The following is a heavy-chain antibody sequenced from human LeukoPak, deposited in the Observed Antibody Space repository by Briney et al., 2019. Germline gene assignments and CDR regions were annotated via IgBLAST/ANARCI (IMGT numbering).Heavy chain of an antibody. V-gene: IGHV4-59*01. CDR3: AMAYSISWYYFDY. D-gene: IGHD6-13*01. CDR2: IYYSGST. Sequence: SQTLSLTCTVSGGSIRGYFWTWIRQPPGKGLEWIGYIYYSGSTNYSPSLKSRVTIAVGTSKNQFSLRLSSVTAADTAVYYCAMAYSISWYYFDYWGQGTLVTVSS. J-gene: IGHJ4*02. CDR1: GGSIRGYF.